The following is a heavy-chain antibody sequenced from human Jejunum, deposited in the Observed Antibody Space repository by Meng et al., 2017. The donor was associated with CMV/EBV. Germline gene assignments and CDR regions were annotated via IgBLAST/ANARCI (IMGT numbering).Heavy chain of an antibody. CDR2: ISGGGDNT. Sequence: FSLSRSALTWVRQPPGAALEWVSAISGGGDNTYYVASVGGRFTLSRDNSENTVYLQVNSLRAEDTAVYYCVISSGYSSGWYTKYFQHWGQGTLVTVSS. CDR1: FSLSRSA. D-gene: IGHD6-19*01. J-gene: IGHJ1*01. V-gene: IGHV3-23*01. CDR3: VISSGYSSGWYTKYFQH.